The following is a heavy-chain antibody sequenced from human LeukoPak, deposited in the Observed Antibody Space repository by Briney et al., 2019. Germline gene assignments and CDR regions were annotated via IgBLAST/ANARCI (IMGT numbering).Heavy chain of an antibody. CDR3: ARDRGSGSIDY. V-gene: IGHV3-7*03. CDR2: IKQDGSEK. J-gene: IGHJ4*02. Sequence: GGSLRLSCAASGFTFSSYWMSWVRQAPGKGLEWVANIKQDGSEKYYVDSMKGRFTISRDNAKNSLYLQMNSLRAEDTAVYYCARDRGSGSIDYWGQGTLVTVSS. CDR1: GFTFSSYW. D-gene: IGHD3-10*01.